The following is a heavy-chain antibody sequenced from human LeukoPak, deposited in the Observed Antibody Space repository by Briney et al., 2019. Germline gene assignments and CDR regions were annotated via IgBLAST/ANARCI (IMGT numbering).Heavy chain of an antibody. V-gene: IGHV3-23*01. CDR2: ISASGGNT. CDR3: VKVYYYMDV. Sequence: GGSLRLSCAASGFTFSTYAMSWVRQAPGKGLEWVSSISASGGNTYYADSVKGRFTISRDNSKNTLYLQMNSLRAEDTAVYYCVKVYYYMDVWGKGTTVTVS. CDR1: GFTFSTYA. J-gene: IGHJ6*03.